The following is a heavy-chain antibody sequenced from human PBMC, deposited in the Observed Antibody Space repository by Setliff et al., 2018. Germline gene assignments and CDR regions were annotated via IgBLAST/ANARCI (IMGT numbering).Heavy chain of an antibody. CDR3: ARARSNGWEEPDY. CDR2: ISSGSSTI. J-gene: IGHJ4*02. Sequence: GGSLRLSCVVSGLTFRNFGMTWVRQAPGKGLEWLSKISSGSSTIYYADSVKGRFTISRDNAQNSLYLQMNNLRAEDTAVYFCARARSNGWEEPDYWGQGTLVTVSS. CDR1: GLTFRNFG. D-gene: IGHD6-19*01. V-gene: IGHV3-48*01.